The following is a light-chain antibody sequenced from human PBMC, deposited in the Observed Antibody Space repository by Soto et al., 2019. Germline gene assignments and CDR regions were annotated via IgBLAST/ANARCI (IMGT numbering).Light chain of an antibody. CDR2: RNH. CDR3: SGWDDSLSAVV. V-gene: IGLV1-44*01. J-gene: IGLJ2*01. CDR1: RSNIETDT. Sequence: QSVLTQSPSASATPGQRVTISCSGGRSNIETDTVNCYQQLPGTAPTLLIFRNHQRPSGVPDRFSGSKSGTSASLAISGPQSEDEADDYCSGWDDSLSAVVFGGGTKLTVL.